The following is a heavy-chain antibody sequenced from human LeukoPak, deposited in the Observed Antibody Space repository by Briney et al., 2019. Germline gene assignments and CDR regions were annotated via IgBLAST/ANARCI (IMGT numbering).Heavy chain of an antibody. J-gene: IGHJ4*02. D-gene: IGHD6-6*01. V-gene: IGHV1-2*02. Sequence: ASVKVSCKASGYTFTGYYMQWVRQAPGQGLEWMGWINPHSGGTNYAQKFQGRVTMTRDTSISTVYMEVSRLRSDDTAVYYCARDSSYSSSLYYFEYWGQGTLVTVSS. CDR1: GYTFTGYY. CDR2: INPHSGGT. CDR3: ARDSSYSSSLYYFEY.